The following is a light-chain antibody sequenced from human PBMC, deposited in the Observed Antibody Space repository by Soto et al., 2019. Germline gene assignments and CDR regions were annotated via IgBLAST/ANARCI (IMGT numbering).Light chain of an antibody. J-gene: IGLJ2*01. V-gene: IGLV2-23*01. CDR3: CSYAGSFSVV. CDR2: EGT. CDR1: HSDVGSYNL. Sequence: QSALTQPASVSGSPGQSITISCTGTHSDVGSYNLVSWYQQHPGKAPKLMIYEGTKRPSGVSDRFSGYKSGNTASLTISGLGAEDEADYYCCSYAGSFSVVFGGGTKLTVL.